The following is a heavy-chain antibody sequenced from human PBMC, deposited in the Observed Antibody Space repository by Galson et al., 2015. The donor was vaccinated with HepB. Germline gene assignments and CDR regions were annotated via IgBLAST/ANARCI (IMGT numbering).Heavy chain of an antibody. Sequence: LSLTCTVSGGSISSSSYYWAWIRQPPGEGLEWIASIYYSGSTYCNPSLKSRVTISEDTSKNQFSLKVSSVTAADTAVYYCARTTTMGAFDIWGQGTMVTVSS. D-gene: IGHD4/OR15-4a*01. CDR3: ARTTTMGAFDI. J-gene: IGHJ3*02. CDR2: IYYSGST. CDR1: GGSISSSSYY. V-gene: IGHV4-39*01.